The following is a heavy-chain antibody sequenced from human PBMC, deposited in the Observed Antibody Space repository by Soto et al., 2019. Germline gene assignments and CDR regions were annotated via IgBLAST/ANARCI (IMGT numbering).Heavy chain of an antibody. J-gene: IGHJ4*02. Sequence: SETLSLTCAVYGGSFSGYYWSWIRQPPGKGLEWIGEINHSGSTNYNPSLKSRVTISVDTSKKQFSLKLSSVTAADTAVYYCAREILTYYYGSGSYYYFDYWGQGTLVTVSS. CDR1: GGSFSGYY. CDR3: AREILTYYYGSGSYYYFDY. V-gene: IGHV4-34*01. CDR2: INHSGST. D-gene: IGHD3-10*01.